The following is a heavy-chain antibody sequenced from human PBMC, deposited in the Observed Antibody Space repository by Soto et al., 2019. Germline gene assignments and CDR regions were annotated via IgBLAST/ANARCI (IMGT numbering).Heavy chain of an antibody. Sequence: GGSLRLSCAASGFTFSSYAMSWVRQAPGKGLEWVSAISGSGGSTYYADSVKGRFTISRDNSKNTLYLQMNSLRAEDTAVYYCSPREHYDFGSGPTLDYWGQGTLVTVSS. CDR3: SPREHYDFGSGPTLDY. V-gene: IGHV3-23*01. D-gene: IGHD3-3*01. CDR2: ISGSGGST. CDR1: GFTFSSYA. J-gene: IGHJ4*02.